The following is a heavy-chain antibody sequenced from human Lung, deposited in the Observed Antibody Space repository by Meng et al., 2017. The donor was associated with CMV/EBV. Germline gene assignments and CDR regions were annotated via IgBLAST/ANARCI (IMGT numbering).Heavy chain of an antibody. CDR3: ARERLLREPPYYVMDV. CDR2: INPSSGGT. J-gene: IGHJ6*02. Sequence: ASVKVSCKASGYTFTAYYMHWVRQAPGQGLEWMGWINPSSGGTIYAQNFQGRVTMTTDTSNSTAYMEVSRLTSDDTAVYYCARERLLREPPYYVMDVWGQGTTVTVSS. D-gene: IGHD3-10*01. CDR1: GYTFTAYY. V-gene: IGHV1-2*02.